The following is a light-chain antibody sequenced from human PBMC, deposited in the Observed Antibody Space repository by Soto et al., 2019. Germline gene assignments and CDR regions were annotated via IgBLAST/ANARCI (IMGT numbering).Light chain of an antibody. V-gene: IGKV3-20*01. Sequence: EIVLTQSPGTLSLFPGERATLSCRATQSVRSNNLAWYQQKPGQAPRLLIYIASSRATGIPDRFSGSGSGTDFTLTISRLEPEDFAVYYCQQYGTSPWTFGQGTKVEIK. CDR1: QSVRSNN. CDR2: IAS. J-gene: IGKJ1*01. CDR3: QQYGTSPWT.